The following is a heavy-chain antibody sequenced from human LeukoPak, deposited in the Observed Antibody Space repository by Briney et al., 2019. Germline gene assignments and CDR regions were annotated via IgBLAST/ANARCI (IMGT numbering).Heavy chain of an antibody. Sequence: GGSLRLSCAASGFTFSSYEMNWVRQAPGKGLEWVSYISSSGSTIYYAGSVKGRFTISRDNAKNSLYLQMNSLRAEDTAVYYCARVGTSPAGALDYWGQGTLVTVSS. CDR2: ISSSGSTI. D-gene: IGHD2-2*01. J-gene: IGHJ4*02. CDR1: GFTFSSYE. CDR3: ARVGTSPAGALDY. V-gene: IGHV3-48*03.